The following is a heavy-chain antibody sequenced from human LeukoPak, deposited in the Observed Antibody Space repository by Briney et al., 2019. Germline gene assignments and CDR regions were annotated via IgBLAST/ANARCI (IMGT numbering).Heavy chain of an antibody. D-gene: IGHD4-23*01. CDR3: AKLYGGNSKDAFDI. Sequence: PGGSLRLSCAASGFTFSSYGMHWVRQAPGKGLEWGAVISYDGSNKYYADSVKGRFTISRDNSKNTLFLQMNSLRAEDTAVYYCAKLYGGNSKDAFDIWGQGTMVTVSS. CDR1: GFTFSSYG. J-gene: IGHJ3*02. V-gene: IGHV3-30*18. CDR2: ISYDGSNK.